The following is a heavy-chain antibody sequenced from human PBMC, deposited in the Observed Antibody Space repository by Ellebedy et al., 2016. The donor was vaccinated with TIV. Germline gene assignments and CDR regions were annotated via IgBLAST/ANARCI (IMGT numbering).Heavy chain of an antibody. Sequence: PGGSLRLSCAASGFSFSDYYMSRIRQVPGKGLEWISYISTSVYTVYYADSVKGRFTVSRDNAKNSLHLQMNSLRAEDTAVYYCGRVRQGSGGDNFWGQGTLVTVSA. J-gene: IGHJ4*02. CDR3: GRVRQGSGGDNF. V-gene: IGHV3-11*01. CDR1: GFSFSDYY. CDR2: ISTSVYTV. D-gene: IGHD2-21*02.